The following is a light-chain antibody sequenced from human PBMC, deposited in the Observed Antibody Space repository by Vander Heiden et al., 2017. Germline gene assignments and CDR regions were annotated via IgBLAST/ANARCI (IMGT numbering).Light chain of an antibody. J-gene: IGLJ2*01. Sequence: QSLMHPPPSAPGAPGQTVTVSASACSANIGTYYVYWYQQLPGTSPILLMYKNNQRPSGVPDRFSGSKSGTTASLAISGLRAEDEADYYCAAWDDSLDGLVVFGGGTKLTVL. CDR3: AAWDDSLDGLVV. CDR1: SANIGTYY. V-gene: IGLV1-47*01. CDR2: KNN.